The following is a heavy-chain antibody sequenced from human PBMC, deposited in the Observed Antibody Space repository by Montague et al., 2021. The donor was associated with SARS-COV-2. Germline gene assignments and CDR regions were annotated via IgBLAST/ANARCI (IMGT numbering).Heavy chain of an antibody. J-gene: IGHJ4*02. D-gene: IGHD4/OR15-4a*01. CDR1: SDSINSYY. Sequence: SETLSLTCTVSSDSINSYYWGWIRQPPGKRLEWLGYVYSSGTTNYNPSLNSRIAISVDTSKNQFSLRLDSVTAADTAIYYCATLTQSNGDFWDQGARVTVS. CDR2: VYSSGTT. CDR3: ATLTQSNGDF. V-gene: IGHV4-4*08.